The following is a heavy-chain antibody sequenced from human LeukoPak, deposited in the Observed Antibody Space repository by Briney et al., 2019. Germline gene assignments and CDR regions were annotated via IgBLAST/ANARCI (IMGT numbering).Heavy chain of an antibody. CDR1: GYTFSNYA. D-gene: IGHD4-17*01. Sequence: GGSLRPSCVASGYTFSNYAMHWVRQTPGKGLEYVSGINSNGGSTQYASSVKGRFTISRDNSKDTLYLQMGSLRSEDMAVYYCARAPTVTAESAFGYWGQGTLVTVSS. CDR2: INSNGGST. J-gene: IGHJ4*02. V-gene: IGHV3-64*01. CDR3: ARAPTVTAESAFGY.